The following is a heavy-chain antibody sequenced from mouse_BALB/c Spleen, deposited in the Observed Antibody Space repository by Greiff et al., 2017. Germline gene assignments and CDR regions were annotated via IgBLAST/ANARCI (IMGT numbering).Heavy chain of an antibody. D-gene: IGHD2-4*01. V-gene: IGHV3-2*02. CDR1: GYSITSDYA. J-gene: IGHJ4*01. Sequence: EVQGVESGPGLVKPSQSLSLTCTVTGYSITSDYAWNWIRQFPGNKLEWMGYISYSGSTSYNPSLKSRISITRDTSKNQFFLQLNSVTTEDTATYYCARTGYDYDYAMDYWGQGTSVTVSS. CDR2: ISYSGST. CDR3: ARTGYDYDYAMDY.